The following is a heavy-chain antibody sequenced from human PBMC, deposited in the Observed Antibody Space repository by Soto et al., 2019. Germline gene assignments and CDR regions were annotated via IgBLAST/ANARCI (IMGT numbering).Heavy chain of an antibody. Sequence: QVQLQESGPGLVKPSETQSLTCTISGGPFSNYYCSWFRQTPGQGLEWIGYKAYSGYFSYNPSLRSRVTISLDTSKNQFSLDLSSVTAADTALYYCARQGFGPLHGLVDVWGQGTTVIVSS. J-gene: IGHJ6*02. CDR1: GGPFSNYY. CDR3: ARQGFGPLHGLVDV. V-gene: IGHV4-59*08. CDR2: KAYSGYF. D-gene: IGHD3-10*01.